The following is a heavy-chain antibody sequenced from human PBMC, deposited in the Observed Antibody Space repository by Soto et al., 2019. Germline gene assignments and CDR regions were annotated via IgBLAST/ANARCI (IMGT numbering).Heavy chain of an antibody. V-gene: IGHV5-51*01. CDR1: GYSFTNYW. CDR3: ARQDYNYAYFDF. D-gene: IGHD5-18*01. CDR2: IYPGDSDT. Sequence: GESLKISCKGSGYSFTNYWIGWVRQMPGKGLEWMGIIYPGDSDTRYSPSFQGQVIISVDQSISTAYLQWSSLQASDTTMYYCARQDYNYAYFDFWGQGTLVTVSS. J-gene: IGHJ4*02.